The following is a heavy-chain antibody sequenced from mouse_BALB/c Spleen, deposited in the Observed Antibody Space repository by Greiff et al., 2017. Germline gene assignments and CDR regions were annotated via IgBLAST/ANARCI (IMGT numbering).Heavy chain of an antibody. J-gene: IGHJ3*01. V-gene: IGHV14-3*02. CDR3: ARIGYDYDTWFAY. CDR2: IDPANGNT. CDR1: GFNITDTY. D-gene: IGHD2-4*01. Sequence: VQLQQSGAELVKPGASVKLSCTASGFNITDTYMHWVKQRPEQGLEWIGRIDPANGNTKYDPKFQGKATITADTSSNTAYLQLSSLTSEDTAVYYCARIGYDYDTWFAYWGQGTLVTVSA.